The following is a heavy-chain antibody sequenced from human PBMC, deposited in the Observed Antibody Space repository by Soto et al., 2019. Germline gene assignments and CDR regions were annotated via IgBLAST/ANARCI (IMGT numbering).Heavy chain of an antibody. D-gene: IGHD2-15*01. Sequence: SETLSLTCTVSGGSISSGGYYWSWIRQHPGKGLEWIGYIYYSGSTYYNPSLKSRVTISVDTSKNQFSLKLSSVTAADTAVYYCARVLEDIVVVVAATPHAFDIWGQGTMVTVSS. CDR2: IYYSGST. CDR1: GGSISSGGYY. J-gene: IGHJ3*02. V-gene: IGHV4-31*03. CDR3: ARVLEDIVVVVAATPHAFDI.